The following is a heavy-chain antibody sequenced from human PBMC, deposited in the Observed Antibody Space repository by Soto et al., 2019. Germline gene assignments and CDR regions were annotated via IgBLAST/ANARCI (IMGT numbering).Heavy chain of an antibody. CDR3: ARGASGYSYG. CDR1: GFTFSNYW. Sequence: EVQLVEPGGGLVQPGGSLRLSCAASGFTFSNYWMHWVRQAPGKGLVWVSRINSDGSSTSYADSVKGRFTISRDNAKNTLDLQMNGLRAEDTAVYYCARGASGYSYGWGQGTLVTVSS. CDR2: INSDGSST. V-gene: IGHV3-74*01. J-gene: IGHJ4*02. D-gene: IGHD5-18*01.